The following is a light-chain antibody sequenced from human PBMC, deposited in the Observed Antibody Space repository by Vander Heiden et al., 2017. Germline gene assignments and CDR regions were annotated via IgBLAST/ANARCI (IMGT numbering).Light chain of an antibody. Sequence: DSQMTQFPSSLSASVGDRVTITCRASQSISSYLNWYQQKPGKAPKLLIYAASSLQLGLPSRFSGSGSATDFTLTISRLLPEAFAPYSCQQSDSTPYTFGQWTKLEIK. V-gene: IGKV1-39*01. CDR3: QQSDSTPYT. CDR1: QSISSY. CDR2: AAS. J-gene: IGKJ2*01.